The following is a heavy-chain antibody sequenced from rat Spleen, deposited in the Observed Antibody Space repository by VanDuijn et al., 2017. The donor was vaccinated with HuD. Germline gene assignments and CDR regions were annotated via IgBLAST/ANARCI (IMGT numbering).Heavy chain of an antibody. CDR3: ARSLGRVYNNYFDY. J-gene: IGHJ2*01. CDR1: DYSITSNY. V-gene: IGHV3-3*01. D-gene: IGHD1-10*01. Sequence: EVQLQESGPGLVKPSQSLSLTCSVTDYSITSNYWDWIRKFPGNKLEWMGYIDSAGSTNYNPSLRSRISITRDTSKNQFFLQLNSVTTEDTATYYCARSLGRVYNNYFDYWGQGVMVTVSS. CDR2: IDSAGST.